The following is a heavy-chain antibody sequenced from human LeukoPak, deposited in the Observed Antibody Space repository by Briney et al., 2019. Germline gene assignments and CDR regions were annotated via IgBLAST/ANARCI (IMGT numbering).Heavy chain of an antibody. CDR3: ARGRDYDSTTYWGDYYMDV. D-gene: IGHD2/OR15-2a*01. CDR2: IYYSGST. V-gene: IGHV4-59*01. J-gene: IGHJ6*03. CDR1: GGSISKYY. Sequence: PSETLSLTCTVSGGSISKYYWSWIRQAPGKGLEWIGYIYYSGSTNYNPSLKSRVTISVDTSKNQFSLKVSSVTAADTAVYYCARGRDYDSTTYWGDYYMDVWGKGTTVTVSS.